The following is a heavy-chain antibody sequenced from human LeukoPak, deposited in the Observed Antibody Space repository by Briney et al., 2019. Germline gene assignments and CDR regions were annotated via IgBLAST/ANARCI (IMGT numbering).Heavy chain of an antibody. CDR3: ASGADTAMASDAFDI. J-gene: IGHJ3*02. V-gene: IGHV4-39*01. D-gene: IGHD5-18*01. CDR2: IYYSGST. Sequence: SETLSLTCTASGGSISSSSYYWGWIRQPPGKGLEWIGSIYYSGSTYYNPSLKSRVTISVDTSKNQFSLKLSTVTAADTAVYYCASGADTAMASDAFDIWGQGTMVTVSS. CDR1: GGSISSSSYY.